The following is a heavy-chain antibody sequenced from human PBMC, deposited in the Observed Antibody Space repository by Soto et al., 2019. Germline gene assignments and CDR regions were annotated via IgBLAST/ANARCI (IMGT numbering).Heavy chain of an antibody. V-gene: IGHV1-8*01. Sequence: ASVKVSCRASGYSFTHNDVSWVRQTTGQGLEWMGWMNPGSGDTGYAQKFQGRVTMTRDISIATAYMELSSLRFDDTAIYYCARMETFGSLNWFDPWGQGTLVTVSS. D-gene: IGHD3-16*01. CDR1: GYSFTHND. J-gene: IGHJ5*02. CDR2: MNPGSGDT. CDR3: ARMETFGSLNWFDP.